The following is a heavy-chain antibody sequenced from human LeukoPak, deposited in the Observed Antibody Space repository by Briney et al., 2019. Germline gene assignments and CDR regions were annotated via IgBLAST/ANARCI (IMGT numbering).Heavy chain of an antibody. CDR3: AKERLGGNYGDYAVDY. J-gene: IGHJ4*02. Sequence: GSLRLSCAASGFTFTSYAMGWVRQAPGKGLEWASSVSGSGDGTYYADSVKGRFTISRDNSKKTLDLRMDSLRAEDTAVYYCAKERLGGNYGDYAVDYWGQGTMVTVSS. D-gene: IGHD4-17*01. CDR2: VSGSGDGT. V-gene: IGHV3-23*01. CDR1: GFTFTSYA.